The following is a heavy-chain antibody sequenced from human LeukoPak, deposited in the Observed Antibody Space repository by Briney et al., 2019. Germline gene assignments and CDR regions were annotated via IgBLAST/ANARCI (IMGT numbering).Heavy chain of an antibody. CDR2: MHPNSGDT. CDR3: TRGPRNDP. J-gene: IGHJ5*02. D-gene: IGHD1-14*01. V-gene: IGHV1-8*01. Sequence: VSVKVSCKTSGHTFSTYEINWVRQAAGQGLEWMGWMHPNSGDTDYAQKFQGRVTMTRDTSINTVYMELSSLRSEDTAVYYCTRGPRNDPWGQGTLVTVSS. CDR1: GHTFSTYE.